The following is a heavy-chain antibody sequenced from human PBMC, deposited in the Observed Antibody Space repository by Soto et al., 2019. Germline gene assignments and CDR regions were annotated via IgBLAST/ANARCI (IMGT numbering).Heavy chain of an antibody. CDR3: ARDRDSSHGARYGMDV. CDR2: IIPIFGTA. J-gene: IGHJ6*02. CDR1: GGTFSSYA. V-gene: IGHV1-69*13. Sequence: SVKVSCKASGGTFSSYAISWVRQAPGQGLEWMGGIIPIFGTANYAQKFQGRVTITADESTSTAYMELGSLRSEDTPVYYCARDRDSSHGARYGMDVWGQGTTVTVSS. D-gene: IGHD6-13*01.